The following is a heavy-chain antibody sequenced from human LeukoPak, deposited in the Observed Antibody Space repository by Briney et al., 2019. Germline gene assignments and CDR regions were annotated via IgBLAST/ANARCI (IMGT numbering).Heavy chain of an antibody. D-gene: IGHD6-6*01. Sequence: ASVKVSCKASGYTFTGYYMHWVRQAPGQGLEWMGWINPNSGGTNYAQNFQGRVTMTRDTSISTAYMEVSRLRPDDTAVYYCARGPLGSSSSGYYYYMDVWGKGTTVTVSS. CDR1: GYTFTGYY. V-gene: IGHV1-2*02. J-gene: IGHJ6*03. CDR2: INPNSGGT. CDR3: ARGPLGSSSSGYYYYMDV.